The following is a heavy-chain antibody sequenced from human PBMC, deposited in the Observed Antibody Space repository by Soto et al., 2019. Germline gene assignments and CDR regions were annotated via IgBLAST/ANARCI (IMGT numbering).Heavy chain of an antibody. CDR2: ISSSGTYK. J-gene: IGHJ4*02. Sequence: GGALRLSCAASGFTFNTYTMNWVRQAPGKGLEWVSSISSSGTYKHYADSVKGRFTISRDNAKNTLYLQMNSLRAEDTAVYYCAVAVAGPTAIGYWGQGTLVTVSS. D-gene: IGHD6-19*01. CDR1: GFTFNTYT. V-gene: IGHV3-21*01. CDR3: AVAVAGPTAIGY.